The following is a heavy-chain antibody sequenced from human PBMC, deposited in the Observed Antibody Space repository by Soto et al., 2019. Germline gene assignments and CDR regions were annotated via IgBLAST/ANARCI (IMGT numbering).Heavy chain of an antibody. CDR1: GYTFTSYG. D-gene: IGHD6-19*01. J-gene: IGHJ4*02. Sequence: QVQLVQSGAEVKRPGASVKVSCKASGYTFTSYGISWVRQAPGQGLEWMGWISAYNGNTNYAQKLQGRVTMTTDTSTSTAYMELRSLRSDDTAVYYCARDRLSEQWPTPLDYWGQGTLVTVSS. CDR2: ISAYNGNT. CDR3: ARDRLSEQWPTPLDY. V-gene: IGHV1-18*04.